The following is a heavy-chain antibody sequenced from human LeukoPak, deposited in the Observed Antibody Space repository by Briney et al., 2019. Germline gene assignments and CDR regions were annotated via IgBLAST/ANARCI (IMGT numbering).Heavy chain of an antibody. CDR1: GFTFSSYS. CDR2: ISSSSSNI. V-gene: IGHV3-48*02. J-gene: IGHJ3*02. CDR3: SRDWPLVRMITFGNDAFDI. Sequence: GGSLRLSCAASGFTFSSYSMNWVRQAPGKGLEWVSYISSSSSNIYYADSVKGRFTISRDNAKNSLYLQMNSLRDEDTAVYYCSRDWPLVRMITFGNDAFDIWGQGTMVAVSS. D-gene: IGHD3-16*01.